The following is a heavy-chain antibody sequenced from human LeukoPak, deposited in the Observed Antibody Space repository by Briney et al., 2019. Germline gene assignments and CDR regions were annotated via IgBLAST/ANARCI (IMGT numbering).Heavy chain of an antibody. Sequence: ASVKVSCKASGYTFTGYYMHWVRQAPGQGLEWMGWINPNSGGTNYAQKFQGRVTMTRDTSISTAYMELSRLRSDDTAVYYRARGGSSGWFSAVVYWGQGTLVTVSS. CDR3: ARGGSSGWFSAVVY. V-gene: IGHV1-2*02. CDR1: GYTFTGYY. CDR2: INPNSGGT. J-gene: IGHJ4*02. D-gene: IGHD6-19*01.